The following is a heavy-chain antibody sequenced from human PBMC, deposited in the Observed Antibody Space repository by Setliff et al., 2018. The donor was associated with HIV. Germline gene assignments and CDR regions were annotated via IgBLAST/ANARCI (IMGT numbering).Heavy chain of an antibody. CDR3: ARDSVVKPGGMDV. V-gene: IGHV4-34*01. J-gene: IGHJ6*02. Sequence: SETLSLTCAVYGGSFSGYYWSWIRQPPGKGLEWVGEINHRGRTRYNPSLKSRVTISVDTSKNQFSLKLSSVTAADTAVYYCARDSVVKPGGMDVWGQGTTVTVSS. CDR1: GGSFSGYY. D-gene: IGHD2-15*01. CDR2: INHRGRT.